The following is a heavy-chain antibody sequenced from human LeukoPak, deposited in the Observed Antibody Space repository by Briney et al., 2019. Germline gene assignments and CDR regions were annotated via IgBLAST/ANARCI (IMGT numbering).Heavy chain of an antibody. Sequence: PGRSLRLSCAASGFTFSSYGMHWVRQAPGKGLEWVAVISYDGSNKYYADSVKGRFTISRDNSKNTLYLQMNSLRAEDTAVYYCAKAFYVFWSGGRKVMDVWGKGTTVTVSS. CDR3: AKAFYVFWSGGRKVMDV. V-gene: IGHV3-30*18. D-gene: IGHD3-3*01. J-gene: IGHJ6*04. CDR1: GFTFSSYG. CDR2: ISYDGSNK.